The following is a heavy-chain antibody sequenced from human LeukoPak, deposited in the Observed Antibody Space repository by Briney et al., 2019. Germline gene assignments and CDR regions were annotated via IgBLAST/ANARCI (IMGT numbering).Heavy chain of an antibody. V-gene: IGHV1-2*06. D-gene: IGHD3-22*01. Sequence: PGASVRVSCKASGYTFTGYYMHWVRQAPGQGLEWMGRINPNSGGTNYAQKCQGRVTMTRDTSISTAYMELSRLRSDDTAVYYCARDRVTMIVVVNQNWFDPWGQRTLVTVSS. J-gene: IGHJ5*02. CDR1: GYTFTGYY. CDR2: INPNSGGT. CDR3: ARDRVTMIVVVNQNWFDP.